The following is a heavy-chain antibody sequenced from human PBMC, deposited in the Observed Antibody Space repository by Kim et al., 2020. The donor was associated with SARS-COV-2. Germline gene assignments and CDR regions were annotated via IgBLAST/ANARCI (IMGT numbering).Heavy chain of an antibody. J-gene: IGHJ6*02. Sequence: ASVKVSCKASGYTFTSYYMHWVRQAPGQGLEWMGIINPSGGSTSYAQKFQGRVTMTRDTSTSTVYMELSSLRSEDTAVYYCAREIITGTTGGYYYYGMDVWGQGTTVTVSS. CDR1: GYTFTSYY. V-gene: IGHV1-46*01. D-gene: IGHD1-20*01. CDR3: AREIITGTTGGYYYYGMDV. CDR2: INPSGGST.